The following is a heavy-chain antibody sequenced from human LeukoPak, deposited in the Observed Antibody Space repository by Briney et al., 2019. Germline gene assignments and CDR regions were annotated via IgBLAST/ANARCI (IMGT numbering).Heavy chain of an antibody. D-gene: IGHD3-22*01. Sequence: ASVKVSCKASGYTFTGYYIHWVRQAPGQGLEWMGRINPNRGGTNYAQKFQGSVTMTRDTFISTAYMELSRLRSDDTAVYYCARDSYYYDSSGYLGGKSWLDPWGQGTLVTVSS. J-gene: IGHJ5*02. CDR2: INPNRGGT. CDR3: ARDSYYYDSSGYLGGKSWLDP. CDR1: GYTFTGYY. V-gene: IGHV1-2*02.